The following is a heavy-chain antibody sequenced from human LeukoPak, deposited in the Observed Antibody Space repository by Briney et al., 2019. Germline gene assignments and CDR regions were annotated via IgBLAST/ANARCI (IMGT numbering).Heavy chain of an antibody. D-gene: IGHD3-10*01. Sequence: SETLSLTCAVSGGSISSSNWWSWVRPPPGKGLEWIGEIYHSGSTNYNPSLKSRVTISVDKSKNQFSLKLSSVTAADTAVYYCARMRYSGSQGGYFDYWGQGTLVTVSS. J-gene: IGHJ4*02. CDR3: ARMRYSGSQGGYFDY. CDR2: IYHSGST. CDR1: GGSISSSNW. V-gene: IGHV4-4*02.